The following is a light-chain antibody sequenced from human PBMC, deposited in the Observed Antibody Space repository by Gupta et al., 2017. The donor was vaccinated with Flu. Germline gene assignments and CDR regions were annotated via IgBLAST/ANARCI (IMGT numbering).Light chain of an antibody. CDR1: SSDVGAYNY. CDR3: SSYASGNIWL. V-gene: IGLV2-8*01. CDR2: EVS. J-gene: IGLJ3*02. Sequence: QSALPQPPYASGTPGQSVTTSCTGTSSDVGAYNYVSWYQQHPGKAPKVIIHEVSKRPSGVPDRFSGSKSGNTASLTVSGLQLDDEADYYCSSYASGNIWLFGGGTKLTVL.